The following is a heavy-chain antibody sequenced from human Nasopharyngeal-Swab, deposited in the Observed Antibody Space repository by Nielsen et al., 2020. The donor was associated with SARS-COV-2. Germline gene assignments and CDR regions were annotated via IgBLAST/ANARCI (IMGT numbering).Heavy chain of an antibody. CDR2: INADSRDI. J-gene: IGHJ3*01. CDR1: GFSFSTFT. CDR3: TRDFYTGSYYEAFDV. D-gene: IGHD1-26*01. Sequence: GGSLRLSCVASGFSFSTFTMHWVRQPPGKGLEWVSSINADSRDIHYGDPVRGRFTISRDNARNSLYLQMNGLRDEDTAVYYCTRDFYTGSYYEAFDVWGQGTLVTVSS. V-gene: IGHV3-48*02.